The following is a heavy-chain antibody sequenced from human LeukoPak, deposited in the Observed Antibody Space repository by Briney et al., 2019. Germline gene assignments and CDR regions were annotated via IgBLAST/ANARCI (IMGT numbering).Heavy chain of an antibody. J-gene: IGHJ4*02. Sequence: ASVKVSCKASGYTFTSYDVNWVRQATGQGLEWMGWMNPNSGNTGYAQKFQGRVTMTRNTSISTAYMELSSLRSEDTAVYYCARGRKYSYGKAPFDYWGQGTLVTVSS. D-gene: IGHD5-18*01. CDR2: MNPNSGNT. CDR3: ARGRKYSYGKAPFDY. V-gene: IGHV1-8*01. CDR1: GYTFTSYD.